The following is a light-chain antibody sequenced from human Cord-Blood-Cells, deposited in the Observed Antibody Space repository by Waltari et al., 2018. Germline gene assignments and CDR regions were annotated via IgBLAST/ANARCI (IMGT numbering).Light chain of an antibody. V-gene: IGKV1-39*01. Sequence: DTQVTQSPSSLSESVGDRVTITCRASQSISSYLNWYQQKPGKAPKLLIYAASSLQSGVTSSFSGSGSGTDFTLTISRLQPEDFATYYCQQSYSTPPTFGQGTKVEIK. CDR2: AAS. CDR3: QQSYSTPPT. CDR1: QSISSY. J-gene: IGKJ1*01.